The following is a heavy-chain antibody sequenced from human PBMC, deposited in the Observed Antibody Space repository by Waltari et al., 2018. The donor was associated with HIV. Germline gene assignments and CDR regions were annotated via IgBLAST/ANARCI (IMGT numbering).Heavy chain of an antibody. Sequence: EVQLVESGGGLVQPGGSLRLSCVASGFTFSSYNMNWVRQAPGKGLEWLSYITSSVYTIYYADSVEGRFTVSRDNAKNSLYLQMNSLRAEDTAVYYCARTTHGIDFWGQGTLVTVSS. D-gene: IGHD1-1*01. V-gene: IGHV3-48*04. J-gene: IGHJ4*02. CDR1: GFTFSSYN. CDR2: ITSSVYTI. CDR3: ARTTHGIDF.